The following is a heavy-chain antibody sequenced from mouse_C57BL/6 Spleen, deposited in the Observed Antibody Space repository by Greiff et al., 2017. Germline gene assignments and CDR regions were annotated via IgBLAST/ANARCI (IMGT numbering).Heavy chain of an antibody. J-gene: IGHJ2*01. CDR1: GYTFTSYW. Sequence: VQLQQPGAELVRPGSSVKLSCKASGYTFTSYWMHWVKQRPIQGLEWIGNIDPSDSETHYNQKFKDKATLTVDKSSSTAYMQRSSLTSEDSAVYYCARSGNYYDYGYWGQGTTLTVSS. CDR3: ARSGNYYDYGY. CDR2: IDPSDSET. D-gene: IGHD2-4*01. V-gene: IGHV1-52*01.